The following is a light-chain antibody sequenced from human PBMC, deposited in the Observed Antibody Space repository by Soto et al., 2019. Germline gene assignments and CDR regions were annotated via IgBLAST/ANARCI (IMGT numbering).Light chain of an antibody. CDR2: AAS. Sequence: DIQMTQSPSSLSASVGDRVTITCRAGQDINIYLAWYQQKPGKGPKLLISAASTLQSGVPARFSGSGSGKDFTLTISSLQPEDVATYYCQKYDGAPLTFGGGTNVEIK. J-gene: IGKJ4*01. CDR3: QKYDGAPLT. CDR1: QDINIY. V-gene: IGKV1-27*01.